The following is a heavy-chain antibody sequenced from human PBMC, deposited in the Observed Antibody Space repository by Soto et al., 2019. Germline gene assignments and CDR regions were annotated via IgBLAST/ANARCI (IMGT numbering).Heavy chain of an antibody. D-gene: IGHD3-10*01. CDR2: ISSDGSEK. CDR3: ARCGSSTAMVRSVVNYRGLDV. V-gene: IGHV3-30-3*01. J-gene: IGHJ6*02. CDR1: GFSFGSYP. Sequence: QVQLLETGGDVVQPGRSLRLSCVASGFSFGSYPMHWVRQAPGKGLEWLAVISSDGSEKFHAESVQGRFTISRGNSKRALYLQVNSPYPADSAVYHCARCGSSTAMVRSVVNYRGLDVWGLGTTVTV.